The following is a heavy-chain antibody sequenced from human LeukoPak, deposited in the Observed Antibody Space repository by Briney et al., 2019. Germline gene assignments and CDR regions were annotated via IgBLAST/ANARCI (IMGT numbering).Heavy chain of an antibody. V-gene: IGHV3-30*02. J-gene: IGHJ4*02. CDR3: ARDAPAGEKPEYFFDY. CDR1: GFTFSSYG. CDR2: IRYDGSNK. Sequence: PGGSLRLSCAASGFTFSSYGMHWVRQAPGKGLEWVAFIRYDGSNKYYADSVKGRFTISRDNAKNSVYLQMNSLRAEDTAVYYCARDAPAGEKPEYFFDYWGQGTLVTVSS.